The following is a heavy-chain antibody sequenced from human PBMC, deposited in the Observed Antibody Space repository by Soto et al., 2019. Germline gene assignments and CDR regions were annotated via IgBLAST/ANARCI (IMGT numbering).Heavy chain of an antibody. CDR3: ARAVAYDFWSGYYNGAFDY. Sequence: QVQLVQSGAEVKKPGSSVKVSCKASGGTFSSYAISWVRQAPGQGLEWMGGIIPIVGTANYAQKCQGRVTITAGESTSTAYMELSRLRSEDTAVYYCARAVAYDFWSGYYNGAFDYWGQGTLVTVSS. J-gene: IGHJ4*02. V-gene: IGHV1-69*01. D-gene: IGHD3-3*01. CDR2: IIPIVGTA. CDR1: GGTFSSYA.